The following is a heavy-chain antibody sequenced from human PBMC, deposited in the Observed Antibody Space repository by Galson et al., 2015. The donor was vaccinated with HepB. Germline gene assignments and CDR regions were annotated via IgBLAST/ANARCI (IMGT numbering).Heavy chain of an antibody. CDR1: GFRFNTYW. V-gene: IGHV3-7*01. CDR2: IKEDGSVR. CDR3: ARDQNYECSSSWYEDFDM. D-gene: IGHD2-2*01. J-gene: IGHJ3*02. Sequence: SPRLSCADSGFRFNTYWMTWVRQSPGKGLEWVANIKEDGSVRYYVDSVKGRFTISRDNANNLLFLQMNSLRVEDTAVYYCARDQNYECSSSWYEDFDMWGQGTMVTVSS.